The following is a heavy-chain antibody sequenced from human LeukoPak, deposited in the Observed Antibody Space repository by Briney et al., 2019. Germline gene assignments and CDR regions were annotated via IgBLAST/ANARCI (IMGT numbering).Heavy chain of an antibody. Sequence: ASVKVSCKASGYIFTGYYIHWVRQAPGQGLECMGWINPNSGDTKYAQKFQGRVTMTRDTSNNTVYMDLTRLIFDDTAMYYCARDGVFRFEVGDVYYYYMDVWGKGTTVIISS. CDR2: INPNSGDT. J-gene: IGHJ6*03. D-gene: IGHD2-21*02. V-gene: IGHV1-2*02. CDR3: ARDGVFRFEVGDVYYYYMDV. CDR1: GYIFTGYY.